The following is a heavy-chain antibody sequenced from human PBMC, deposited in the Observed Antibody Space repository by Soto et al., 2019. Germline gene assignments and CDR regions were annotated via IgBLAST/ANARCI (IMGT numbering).Heavy chain of an antibody. CDR1: GFTVSTNY. J-gene: IGHJ5*02. V-gene: IGHV3-53*01. CDR3: ARGVSALGP. Sequence: GGSLRLSCEVSGFTVSTNYMTWVRQAPGKGLEWVSLIYRDGTTYIADSVRCRFTISRDSSDNRLHLQMNSLRAEDTAVYYCARGVSALGPWGQGTLVTVSS. D-gene: IGHD6-13*01. CDR2: IYRDGTT.